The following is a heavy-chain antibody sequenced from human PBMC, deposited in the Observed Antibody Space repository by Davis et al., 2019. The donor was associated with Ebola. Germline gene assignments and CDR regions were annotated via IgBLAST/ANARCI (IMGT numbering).Heavy chain of an antibody. D-gene: IGHD6-19*01. Sequence: GESLKISCAASGFTFSSYEMHWVRQAPGKGLEWVALISYDGSSKYYADSVKGRFTISRDNSKNTLSLQMNSLRAEDTAVYYCARGGSGSGWHYFDFWGQGTLVTVSS. J-gene: IGHJ4*02. V-gene: IGHV3-30*14. CDR3: ARGGSGSGWHYFDF. CDR1: GFTFSSYE. CDR2: ISYDGSSK.